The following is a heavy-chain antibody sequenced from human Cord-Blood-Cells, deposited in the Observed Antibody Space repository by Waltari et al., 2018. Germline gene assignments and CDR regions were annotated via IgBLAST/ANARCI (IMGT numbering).Heavy chain of an antibody. J-gene: IGHJ2*01. Sequence: QVQLVESGGGVVQPGRSLRLSCAASGFTFSSYGMHWVRQAPGKGLEGVAVIWYDGSNKYYANSGKGRFTSSRDNSKNTLYLQMNSLRAEDTAVYYCAATIAAAGIGAYWYFDLWGRGTLVTVSS. V-gene: IGHV3-33*01. CDR3: AATIAAAGIGAYWYFDL. CDR1: GFTFSSYG. CDR2: IWYDGSNK. D-gene: IGHD6-13*01.